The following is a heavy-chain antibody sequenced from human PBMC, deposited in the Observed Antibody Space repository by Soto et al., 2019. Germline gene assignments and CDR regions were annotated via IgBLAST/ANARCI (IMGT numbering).Heavy chain of an antibody. Sequence: SETLSLTSTVSGGSISSGGYYWSWIRQHPGKGLEWIGYIYYSGSTYYNPSLKSRVTISVDTSKNQFSLKLSSVTAADTAVYYCARGRNSGSYPIHWGQGTLVTVSS. V-gene: IGHV4-31*03. CDR3: ARGRNSGSYPIH. CDR1: GGSISSGGYY. CDR2: IYYSGST. J-gene: IGHJ4*02. D-gene: IGHD1-26*01.